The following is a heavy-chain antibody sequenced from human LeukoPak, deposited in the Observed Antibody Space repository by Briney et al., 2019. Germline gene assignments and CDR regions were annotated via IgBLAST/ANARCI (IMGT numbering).Heavy chain of an antibody. D-gene: IGHD3-3*01. CDR3: ARQGLFTIFGVVTPNWFDP. Sequence: PSETLSLTCTVSGGSISSYYWSWIRQPPGKGLEWIGYIYYGGSTNYNPSLKSRVTISVDTSKNQFSLKLSSVTAADTAVYYCARQGLFTIFGVVTPNWFDPWGQGTLVTVSS. CDR2: IYYGGST. CDR1: GGSISSYY. V-gene: IGHV4-59*08. J-gene: IGHJ5*02.